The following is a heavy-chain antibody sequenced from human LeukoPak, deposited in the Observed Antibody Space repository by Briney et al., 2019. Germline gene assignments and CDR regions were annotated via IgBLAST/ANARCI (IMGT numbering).Heavy chain of an antibody. Sequence: SVKVSCKASGGTFSSYAISWVRQAPGHGLEWMGGIIPIFGTANYAQKFQGRVTITADESTSTAYMELSSLRSEDTAVYYCARGYCTNGVCYLSFDYWGQGALVTVSS. D-gene: IGHD2-8*01. V-gene: IGHV1-69*01. CDR3: ARGYCTNGVCYLSFDY. J-gene: IGHJ4*02. CDR1: GGTFSSYA. CDR2: IIPIFGTA.